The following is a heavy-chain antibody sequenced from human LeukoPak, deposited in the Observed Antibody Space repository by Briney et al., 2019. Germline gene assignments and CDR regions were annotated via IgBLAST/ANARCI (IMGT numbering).Heavy chain of an antibody. CDR3: ATEKRDYDFWSCRPNPMDV. J-gene: IGHJ6*03. Sequence: ASVKVSCKVSGYTLTELSMHWVRQAPGKGLEWMGGFDPEDGETIYAQKFQGRVTMTEDTSTDTAYMELSSLRSEDTAVYYCATEKRDYDFWSCRPNPMDVWGKGTTVTVSS. V-gene: IGHV1-24*01. CDR1: GYTLTELS. CDR2: FDPEDGET. D-gene: IGHD3-3*01.